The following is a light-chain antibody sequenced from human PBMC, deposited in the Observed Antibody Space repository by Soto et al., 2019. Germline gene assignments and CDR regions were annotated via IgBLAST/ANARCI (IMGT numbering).Light chain of an antibody. CDR2: AAT. CDR1: QDISSF. Sequence: IQLTQSPSSLSASVEDRVTITCRASQDISSFLAWYQQKPGKAPKLLIYAATSLQSGVPSRFSGSGSGTEFTLTISSLQPEDFATYYCQQLALYPSTFGGGTKVE. CDR3: QQLALYPST. J-gene: IGKJ4*01. V-gene: IGKV1-9*01.